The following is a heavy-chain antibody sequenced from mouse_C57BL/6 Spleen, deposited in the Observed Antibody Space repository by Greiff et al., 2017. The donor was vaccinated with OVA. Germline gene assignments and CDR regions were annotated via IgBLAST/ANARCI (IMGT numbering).Heavy chain of an antibody. CDR2: INPSNGGT. Sequence: VQLQQSGPELVKPGASVKISCKASGYTFTDYYMSWVKQSHGKSLEWIGDINPSNGGTYYNEKFKGKATLTADKSSSTAYMELRSLTSEDSAVYYCARSAYGGDYWGQGTTLTVSS. CDR3: ARSAYGGDY. J-gene: IGHJ2*01. D-gene: IGHD1-2*01. V-gene: IGHV1-26*01. CDR1: GYTFTDYY.